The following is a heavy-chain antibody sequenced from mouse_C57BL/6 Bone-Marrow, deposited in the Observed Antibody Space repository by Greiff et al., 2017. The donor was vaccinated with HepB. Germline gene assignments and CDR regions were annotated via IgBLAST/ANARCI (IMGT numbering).Heavy chain of an antibody. CDR3: ARDVDYAMDY. V-gene: IGHV1-59*01. CDR2: IDPSDSYT. CDR1: GYTFTSYW. J-gene: IGHJ4*01. Sequence: QVQLQQSGAELVRPGTSVKLSCKASGYTFTSYWMHWVKQRPGQGLEWIGVIDPSDSYTNYNQKFKGKATLTVDTSSSTAYMQLSSLTSEDSAVYYCARDVDYAMDYWGQGTSVTVSS.